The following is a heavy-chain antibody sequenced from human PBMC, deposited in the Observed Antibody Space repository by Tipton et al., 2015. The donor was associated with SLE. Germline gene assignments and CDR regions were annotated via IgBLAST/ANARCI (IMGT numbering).Heavy chain of an antibody. CDR3: AKVVAVADDVGAFDI. Sequence: SLRLSCAASGFTFSSYGMHWVRQAPGKGLEWVAVISYDGSNKYYADSVKGRFTISRDNSKNTLYLQMNSLRAEDTAVYYCAKVVAVADDVGAFDIWSQGTMVTVSS. J-gene: IGHJ3*02. CDR1: GFTFSSYG. D-gene: IGHD6-19*01. CDR2: ISYDGSNK. V-gene: IGHV3-30*18.